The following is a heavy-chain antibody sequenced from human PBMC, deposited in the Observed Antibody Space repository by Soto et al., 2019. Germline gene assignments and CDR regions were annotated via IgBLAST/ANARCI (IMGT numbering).Heavy chain of an antibody. CDR1: GFSLSTSGVG. Sequence: QITLKESGPTLVKPTQTLTLTCSFSGFSLSTSGVGVGWIRQPPGKALEWLTVIYWDDDKRYSPSLKSRLTIPQDTSKNQLVLIMTNLDPVDTATYHCALIRPSAAFDYWGQGTLVTVSS. CDR3: ALIRPSAAFDY. V-gene: IGHV2-5*02. D-gene: IGHD2-15*01. CDR2: IYWDDDK. J-gene: IGHJ4*02.